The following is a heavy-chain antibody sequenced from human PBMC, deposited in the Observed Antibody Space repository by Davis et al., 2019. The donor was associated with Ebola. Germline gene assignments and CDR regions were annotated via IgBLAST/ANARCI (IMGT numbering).Heavy chain of an antibody. CDR2: ISAYNGNT. J-gene: IGHJ3*02. CDR3: ASGGSGSYYNGGAFDI. CDR1: GYSFKNYA. V-gene: IGHV1-18*01. Sequence: ASVKVSCKASGYSFKNYAISWVRQAPGQGLEWMGWISAYNGNTNYAQKVQGRVTMTRDTSTSTVYMELSSLRSEDTAVYYCASGGSGSYYNGGAFDIWGQGTMVTVSS. D-gene: IGHD3-10*01.